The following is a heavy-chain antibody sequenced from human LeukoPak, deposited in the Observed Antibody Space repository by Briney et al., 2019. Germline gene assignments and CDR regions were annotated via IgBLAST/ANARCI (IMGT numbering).Heavy chain of an antibody. CDR1: GFTFSSYS. Sequence: GGSLRLSCAASGFTFSSYSMNWVRHAPGKGREWVSSIRSSSSYIYYADSVKGRFTISRDNAKNSLYLQMNSLRAEDTAVYYCARLGDYYYYMDVWGKGTTVTVSS. V-gene: IGHV3-21*01. J-gene: IGHJ6*03. D-gene: IGHD3-16*01. CDR3: ARLGDYYYYMDV. CDR2: IRSSSSYI.